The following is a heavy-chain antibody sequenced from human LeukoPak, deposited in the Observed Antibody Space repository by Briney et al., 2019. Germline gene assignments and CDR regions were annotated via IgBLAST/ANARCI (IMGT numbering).Heavy chain of an antibody. V-gene: IGHV3-7*01. J-gene: IGHJ4*02. CDR3: ARELRGYGDYFDY. CDR2: IKQDGSEK. D-gene: IGHD4-17*01. CDR1: GFTFSSYW. Sequence: QPGGSLRLSCAASGFTFSSYWMSWARQAPGKGLEWVANIKQDGSEKYYVDSVKGRFTISRDNAKNPLYLQMNSLRAEDTAVYYCARELRGYGDYFDYWGQGTLVTVSS.